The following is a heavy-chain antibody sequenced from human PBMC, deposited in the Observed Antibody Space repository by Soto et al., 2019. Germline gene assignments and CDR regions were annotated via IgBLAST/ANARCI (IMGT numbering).Heavy chain of an antibody. CDR1: GGTFRTYA. CDR3: AKGAVAGTPTSYYYYGMDV. Sequence: QVQLLQSGAEVKKPGSSVRVSCEASGGTFRTYAISWVRQAPGQGLEWMGEIIPIFGTVNYAQKFQGRVTITADESTTTVYIDLRSLRSEDTAVYYCAKGAVAGTPTSYYYYGMDVWGQGPTVTVSS. V-gene: IGHV1-69*12. D-gene: IGHD6-19*01. CDR2: IIPIFGTV. J-gene: IGHJ6*02.